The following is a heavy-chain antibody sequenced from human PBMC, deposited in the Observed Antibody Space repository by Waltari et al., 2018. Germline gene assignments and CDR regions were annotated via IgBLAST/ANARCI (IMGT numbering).Heavy chain of an antibody. D-gene: IGHD4-17*01. V-gene: IGHV1-69*12. J-gene: IGHJ5*02. Sequence: QVQLVRSGAEVKKPGSSVKVSCKASGGTFSSYAISSVRQAPGQGLEWMGGIIPIFGTANYAQKFQGRVTITADESTSTAYMELSSLRSEDTAVYYCARTPDYPNWFDPWGQGTLVTVSS. CDR1: GGTFSSYA. CDR2: IIPIFGTA. CDR3: ARTPDYPNWFDP.